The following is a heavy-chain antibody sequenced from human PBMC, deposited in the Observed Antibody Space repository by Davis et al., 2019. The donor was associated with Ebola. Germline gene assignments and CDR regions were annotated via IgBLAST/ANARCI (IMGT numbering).Heavy chain of an antibody. V-gene: IGHV3-30*18. CDR1: GFTFSSFG. Sequence: GESLKISCAASGFTFSSFGIHWVRQAPGKGLEWVAVISYDGSNKYYADSVKGRFTISRDNSKNTLYLQMNSLRAEDTAVYYCAKDADYSSFDYWGQGTLVTVSS. CDR3: AKDADYSSFDY. D-gene: IGHD4-11*01. J-gene: IGHJ4*02. CDR2: ISYDGSNK.